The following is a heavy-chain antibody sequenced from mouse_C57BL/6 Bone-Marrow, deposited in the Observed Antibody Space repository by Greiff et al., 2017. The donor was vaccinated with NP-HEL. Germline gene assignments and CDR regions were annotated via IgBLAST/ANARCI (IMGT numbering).Heavy chain of an antibody. V-gene: IGHV14-4*01. CDR2: IDPENGDT. J-gene: IGHJ2*01. CDR1: GFNIKDDY. Sequence: EVQVVESGAELVRPGASVKLSCTASGFNIKDDYMHWVKQRPEQGLEWIGWIDPENGDTEYASKFQGKATITADTSSNTAYLQLSSLTSEDTAVYYCTTVITTVVAKDYWGQGTTLTVSS. CDR3: TTVITTVVAKDY. D-gene: IGHD1-1*01.